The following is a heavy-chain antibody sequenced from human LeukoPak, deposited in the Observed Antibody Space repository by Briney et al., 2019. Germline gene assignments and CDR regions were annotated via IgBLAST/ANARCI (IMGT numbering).Heavy chain of an antibody. CDR1: GYTFTGYY. J-gene: IGHJ3*02. CDR3: ARGNGRITIFGEWLLVAFDI. D-gene: IGHD3-3*01. V-gene: IGHV1-69*13. CDR2: IIPIFGTA. Sequence: ASVKVSCKASGYTFTGYYMHWVRQAPGQGLEWMGGIIPIFGTANYAQKFQGRVTITADESTSTAYMELSSLRSEDTAVYYCARGNGRITIFGEWLLVAFDIWGQGTMVTVSS.